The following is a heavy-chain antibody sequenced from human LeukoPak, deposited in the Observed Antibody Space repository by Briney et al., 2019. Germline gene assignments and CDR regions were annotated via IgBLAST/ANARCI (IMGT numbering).Heavy chain of an antibody. CDR3: ARVGGGPGFDY. J-gene: IGHJ4*02. CDR2: ISAYNGNT. V-gene: IGHV1-18*01. D-gene: IGHD3-16*01. CDR1: GYTFTSYG. Sequence: VASVKVSCKASGYTFTSYGISWVRQAPGQGLEWMGWISAYNGNTNYAQKLQGRVTITADESTSTAYMELSSLRSEDTAVYYCARVGGGPGFDYWGQGTLVTVCS.